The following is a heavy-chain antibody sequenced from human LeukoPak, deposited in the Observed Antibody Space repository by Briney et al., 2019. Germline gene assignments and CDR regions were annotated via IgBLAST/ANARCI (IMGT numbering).Heavy chain of an antibody. J-gene: IGHJ4*02. CDR2: IYYSGST. CDR3: ARANYDILTGYYLYYFDY. Sequence: SETLSLTCTVSGGSISSHYWSWIRQPPGKGLEWIGYIYYSGSTNYNPSLKSRVTISVDTSKNQFFLKLSSVTAADTAVYYCARANYDILTGYYLYYFDYWGQGTLVTVSS. CDR1: GGSISSHY. V-gene: IGHV4-59*11. D-gene: IGHD3-9*01.